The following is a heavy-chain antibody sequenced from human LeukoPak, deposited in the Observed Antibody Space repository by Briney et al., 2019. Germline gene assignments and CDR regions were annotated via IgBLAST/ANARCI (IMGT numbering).Heavy chain of an antibody. Sequence: SETLSLTCAVYGGSFSGYYWSWIRQPPGKGLEWIGEINHSGSTNYNPSLKSRVTISVDTSKNQFSLKLSSVTAADTAVYYCARGPYYYGSGSYYKFNVPYYFDYWGQGTLVTVSS. CDR3: ARGPYYYGSGSYYKFNVPYYFDY. CDR1: GGSFSGYY. V-gene: IGHV4-34*01. D-gene: IGHD3-10*01. J-gene: IGHJ4*02. CDR2: INHSGST.